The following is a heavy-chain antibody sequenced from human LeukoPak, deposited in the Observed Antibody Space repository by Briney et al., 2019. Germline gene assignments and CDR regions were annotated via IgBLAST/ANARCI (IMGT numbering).Heavy chain of an antibody. CDR3: AGYGVTDGLDV. Sequence: PGGSLRLSCAASGFSVSKYWMSWVRQAPGRGLEWVANIDQDGSDKYYVHSVMGRFTISKDNAKTSVYLQIHTLRPEDTAIYYCAGYGVTDGLDVWGQGTTVTVSS. D-gene: IGHD3-10*01. CDR1: GFSVSKYW. V-gene: IGHV3-7*01. CDR2: IDQDGSDK. J-gene: IGHJ6*02.